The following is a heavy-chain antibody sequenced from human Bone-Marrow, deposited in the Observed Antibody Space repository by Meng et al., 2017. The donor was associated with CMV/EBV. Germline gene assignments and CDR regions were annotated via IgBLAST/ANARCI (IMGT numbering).Heavy chain of an antibody. V-gene: IGHV3-30*02. CDR2: IRYDGSNK. D-gene: IGHD3-3*01. CDR1: GFTFSSYG. Sequence: GGSLRLSCAASGFTFSSYGMHWVRQAPGKGLEWVAFIRYDGSNKYYADSVKGRFTISRDNSKNTLYLQMNSLRAEDTAVYYCAKDGEHGFSGSGNTLGGAFDIWGQGTMVTVSS. J-gene: IGHJ3*02. CDR3: AKDGEHGFSGSGNTLGGAFDI.